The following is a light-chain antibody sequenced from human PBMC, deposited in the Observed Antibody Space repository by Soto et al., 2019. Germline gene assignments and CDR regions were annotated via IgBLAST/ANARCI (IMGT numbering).Light chain of an antibody. CDR3: QHYHNWPPWT. V-gene: IGKV3-15*01. CDR2: AAS. Sequence: EIVMTQSPATLSVSPGERATLSCRASQSVSSNLAWYQQKPGQAPRLLIYAASTRATGIPARFSGSGSGTEFTLTISSLQSEDCAVYYCQHYHNWPPWTFGQGTKVDIK. CDR1: QSVSSN. J-gene: IGKJ1*01.